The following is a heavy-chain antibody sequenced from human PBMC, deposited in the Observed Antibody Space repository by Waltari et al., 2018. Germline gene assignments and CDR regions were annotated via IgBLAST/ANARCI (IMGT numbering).Heavy chain of an antibody. CDR2: IATTSKT. V-gene: IGHV3-11*06. J-gene: IGHJ4*02. CDR3: ARAYGSTGDFDL. D-gene: IGHD3-9*01. Sequence: QVQLVDSGEYLVRPGGSLTLPSQASGLRLPNNYMTWIRQAPGKGLEWISYIATTSKTKNADSVKGRFTISRDNANNSMYLHMNNVRVEDTAVYFCARAYGSTGDFDLWGQGTLVTVSS. CDR1: GLRLPNNY.